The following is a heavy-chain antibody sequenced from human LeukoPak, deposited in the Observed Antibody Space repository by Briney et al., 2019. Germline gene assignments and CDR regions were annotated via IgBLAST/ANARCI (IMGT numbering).Heavy chain of an antibody. CDR1: GYTFTSYG. CDR3: ARAETYYDFWSGYYWSGGPPDYYMDV. V-gene: IGHV1-18*01. CDR2: ISAYNGNT. J-gene: IGHJ6*03. Sequence: GASVKVSCKASGYTFTSYGISWVRQAPGQGLEWMGWISAYNGNTNYAQKLQGRVTMTTDTSTSTAYTELRSLRSDDTAVYYCARAETYYDFWSGYYWSGGPPDYYMDVWGKGTTVTVSS. D-gene: IGHD3-3*01.